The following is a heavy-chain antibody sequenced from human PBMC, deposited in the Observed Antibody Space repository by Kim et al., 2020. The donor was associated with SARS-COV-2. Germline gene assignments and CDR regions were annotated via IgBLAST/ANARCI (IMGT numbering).Heavy chain of an antibody. CDR2: ISSSSSYI. J-gene: IGHJ4*02. CDR1: GFTFRRSS. Sequence: GGSLRLSCAASGFTFRRSSLNWVRQAPGKGLEWVSSISSSSSYIYYADSVKGRFTISRDNAKNSLYLQMNSLRAEDTAVYYCAVIYSTGYWGQGTLVTVSS. D-gene: IGHD2-21*01. CDR3: AVIYSTGY. V-gene: IGHV3-21*01.